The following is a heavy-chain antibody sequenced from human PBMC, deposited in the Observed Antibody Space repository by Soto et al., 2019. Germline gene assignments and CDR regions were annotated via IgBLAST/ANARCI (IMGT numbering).Heavy chain of an antibody. Sequence: TSETLSLTCTVSGVSISSYYWSWIRQPPGKGLEWIGYIYYSGSTNYNPSLKSRVTISVDTSKNQFSLKLSSVTAADTAVYYCARGGYCSSTSCSWDYWGQGTLVTVSS. CDR3: ARGGYCSSTSCSWDY. CDR1: GVSISSYY. CDR2: IYYSGST. D-gene: IGHD2-2*01. J-gene: IGHJ4*02. V-gene: IGHV4-59*08.